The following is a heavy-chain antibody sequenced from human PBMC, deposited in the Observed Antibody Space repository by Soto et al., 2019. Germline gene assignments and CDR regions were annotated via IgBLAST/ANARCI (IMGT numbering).Heavy chain of an antibody. CDR2: IYYGGST. J-gene: IGHJ4*02. V-gene: IGHV4-59*08. CDR1: GVAMTSYY. CDR3: ARNVGKWGFDY. D-gene: IGHD1-26*01. Sequence: SASLSLTCTIHGVAMTSYYWGWVLQIPEKGLEWIANIYYGGSTTHNPSLKSRATISVDTFRNQFSLKLTSVTATDTAVYYCARNVGKWGFDYWGQGTLVTVS.